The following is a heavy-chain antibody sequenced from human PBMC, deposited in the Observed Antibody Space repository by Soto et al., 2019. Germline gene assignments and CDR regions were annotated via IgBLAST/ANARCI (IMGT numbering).Heavy chain of an antibody. J-gene: IGHJ5*02. CDR3: ARGPPSGSFSLTPRS. Sequence: QVQLVQSGPEVKKPGASVKVSCQASGYSFHNYGIIWVRQAPGQGLEWMGWISGQIAKTNYEQKFQGQVSMTTDTSTSIANLELNTLTSDDTAIYFWARGPPSGSFSLTPRSWGQGTLVTVSS. CDR1: GYSFHNYG. D-gene: IGHD1-26*01. V-gene: IGHV1-18*01. CDR2: ISGQIAKT.